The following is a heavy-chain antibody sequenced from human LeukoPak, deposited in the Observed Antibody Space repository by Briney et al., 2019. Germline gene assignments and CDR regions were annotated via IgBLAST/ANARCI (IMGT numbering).Heavy chain of an antibody. CDR2: IYSGGST. J-gene: IGHJ3*02. D-gene: IGHD6-13*01. CDR3: ARGSEYSSSWDALDI. Sequence: PGGSLRPSCAASGFSVSSKYMSWVRQAPGKGLEWVSLIYSGGSTKYADSVKGRFTISRDNSKNTVYLQMNSLRAEDTAVYYCARGSEYSSSWDALDIWGQGAMVTVSS. V-gene: IGHV3-53*01. CDR1: GFSVSSKY.